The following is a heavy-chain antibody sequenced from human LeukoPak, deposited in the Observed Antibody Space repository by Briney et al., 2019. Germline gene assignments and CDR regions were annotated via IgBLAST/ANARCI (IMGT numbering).Heavy chain of an antibody. CDR1: GFTFSSYE. D-gene: IGHD2-2*01. V-gene: IGHV3-48*03. Sequence: GGSLRLSCAASGFTFSSYEMNWVRQAPGKGLEWVSYISSSGSTIYYAGSVKGRFTISRDNAKNSLYLQMNSLRAEDTAVYYCARRSSRSFDYWGQGTLVTVSS. CDR3: ARRSSRSFDY. CDR2: ISSSGSTI. J-gene: IGHJ4*02.